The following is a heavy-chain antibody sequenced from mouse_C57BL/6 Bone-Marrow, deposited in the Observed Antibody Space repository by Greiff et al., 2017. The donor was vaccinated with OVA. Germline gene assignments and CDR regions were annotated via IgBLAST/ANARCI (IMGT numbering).Heavy chain of an antibody. CDR3: TTRTGTPYFDV. Sequence: DVNLEVSGGGLVKPGGSMQLFCVASGFTFVDGWMDWVRQSPEKGLEWVAEIANKANNSATYYPVSVKGRFTISSDDFKRMFYRHMNSLRAEDTGIYYCTTRTGTPYFDVWGTGTTVTVSS. J-gene: IGHJ1*03. V-gene: IGHV6-4*01. CDR2: IANKANNSAT. CDR1: GFTFVDGW. D-gene: IGHD4-1*01.